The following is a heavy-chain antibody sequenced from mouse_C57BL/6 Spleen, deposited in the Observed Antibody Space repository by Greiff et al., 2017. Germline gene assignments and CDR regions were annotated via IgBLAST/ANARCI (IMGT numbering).Heavy chain of an antibody. CDR2: IYPRSGNT. J-gene: IGHJ2*01. V-gene: IGHV1-81*01. CDR3: ARRNYDDGDSYYFDY. Sequence: QVQLQQSGAELARPGASVKLSCKASGYTFTSYGISWVKQRTGQGLEWIGEIYPRSGNTYYNEKFKGKATLTADKSSSTAYMELRSLTSEDSAVXFCARRNYDDGDSYYFDYWGQGTTLTVSS. D-gene: IGHD2-4*01. CDR1: GYTFTSYG.